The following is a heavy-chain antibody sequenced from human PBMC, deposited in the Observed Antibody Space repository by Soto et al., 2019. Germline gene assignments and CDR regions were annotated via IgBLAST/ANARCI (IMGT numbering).Heavy chain of an antibody. D-gene: IGHD1-26*01. CDR1: GFTFSSYA. CDR3: ARRSSGRYSAY. CDR2: ISGSGDST. J-gene: IGHJ4*02. Sequence: EVQLLESGGGLVQPGGSLRLSCAASGFTFSSYAMRWVRQAPVKGLEWVSAISGSGDSTYYADFVKGRFTISRDNSKNTLYLQMNSLRAEDTAVYYCARRSSGRYSAYWGQGTLVNVSS. V-gene: IGHV3-23*01.